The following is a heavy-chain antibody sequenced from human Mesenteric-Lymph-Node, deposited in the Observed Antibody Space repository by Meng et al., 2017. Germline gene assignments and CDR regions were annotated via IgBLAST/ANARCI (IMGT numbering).Heavy chain of an antibody. D-gene: IGHD2-15*01. CDR1: GGTFSSYA. CDR3: ARAVVVVAATFSSWFDP. CDR2: IIPIFGTA. V-gene: IGHV1-69*13. J-gene: IGHJ5*02. Sequence: SVKVSCKASGGTFSSYAISWVRQAPGQGLEWMGGIIPIFGTANYAQKFQGRVTITADESTSTAYMELSSLRSEDTAVYYCARAVVVVAATFSSWFDPWGQGTLVTVSS.